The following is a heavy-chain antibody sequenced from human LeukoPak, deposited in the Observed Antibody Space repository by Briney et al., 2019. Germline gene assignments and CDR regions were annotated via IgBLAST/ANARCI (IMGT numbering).Heavy chain of an antibody. D-gene: IGHD3-10*01. V-gene: IGHV3-73*01. CDR2: IRSTANGYAT. J-gene: IGHJ4*02. Sequence: QPGGSLRLSCAASGFTFSGSAPHWVRQASGKGLEWVGRIRSTANGYATAYAASVKGRFTISRDDSKNTAYLQMDSLKTEDTAVYYCTGNYYGSGSYADFDYWGQGTLVTVSS. CDR3: TGNYYGSGSYADFDY. CDR1: GFTFSGSA.